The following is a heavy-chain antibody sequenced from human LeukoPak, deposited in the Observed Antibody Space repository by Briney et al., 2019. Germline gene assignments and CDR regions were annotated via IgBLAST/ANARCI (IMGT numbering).Heavy chain of an antibody. CDR3: ARDNGGNCSGGSCYLNHGDAFDI. CDR1: GCSISSGSYY. Sequence: SETLSLTCTVSGCSISSGSYYWSWLRQPAGKGLEWIGRIYNSGSTYYNPSLKSRVTISVDTSKNQFSLKLSSVTAADTAVYYCARDNGGNCSGGSCYLNHGDAFDIWGQGTMVTVSS. D-gene: IGHD2-15*01. V-gene: IGHV4-61*02. CDR2: IYNSGST. J-gene: IGHJ3*02.